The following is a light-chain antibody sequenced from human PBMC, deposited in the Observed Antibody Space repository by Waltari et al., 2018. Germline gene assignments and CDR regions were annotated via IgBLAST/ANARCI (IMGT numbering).Light chain of an antibody. CDR2: GAS. CDR3: QQYNLWPPWT. Sequence: EIVMTQSPATLSVSPGARATLSCRASPSISSHLAWYQQKPGQAPRLLIYGASTRATGIPARFSGSGSGTEFTLTINSLQSEDVAVYYCQQYNLWPPWTFGQGTKVEIK. CDR1: PSISSH. J-gene: IGKJ1*01. V-gene: IGKV3-15*01.